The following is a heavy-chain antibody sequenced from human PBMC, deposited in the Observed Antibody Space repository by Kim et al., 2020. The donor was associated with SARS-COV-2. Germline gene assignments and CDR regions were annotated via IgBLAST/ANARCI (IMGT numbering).Heavy chain of an antibody. Sequence: SETLSLTCTVSGGSINSYYWSWIRQPPGKGLEWIGWIYYTGTTSYNPPLKSRISMSVDTSKNQFSLKLSSVTAADTAVYYCARHFALDSSGKRNLGYLDYWGRGTLVTVSS. CDR2: IYYTGTT. V-gene: IGHV4-59*08. D-gene: IGHD3-22*01. CDR1: GGSINSYY. CDR3: ARHFALDSSGKRNLGYLDY. J-gene: IGHJ4*02.